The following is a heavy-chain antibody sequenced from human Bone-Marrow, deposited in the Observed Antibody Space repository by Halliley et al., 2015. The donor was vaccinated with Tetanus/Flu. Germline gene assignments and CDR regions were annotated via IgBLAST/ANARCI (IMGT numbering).Heavy chain of an antibody. CDR3: ARRPVPGSYYFDF. Sequence: TLSLTCTVSGGSINSGGFYWSWIRQHPGKGLEWIGYISSSGTTYYNPSLKSPVTVSVDTSKNQFSLKMSSVTAADTAVYYCARRPVPGSYYFDFWGLGTLVTVSS. CDR1: GGSINSGGFY. CDR2: ISSSGTT. J-gene: IGHJ4*02. D-gene: IGHD3-10*01. V-gene: IGHV4-31*01.